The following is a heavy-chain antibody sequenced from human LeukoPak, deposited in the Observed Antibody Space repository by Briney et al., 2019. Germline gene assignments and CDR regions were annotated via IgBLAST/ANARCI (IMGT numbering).Heavy chain of an antibody. J-gene: IGHJ4*02. CDR2: ISTYNGNT. Sequence: GASVKVSCKASGYTFNSYDINWVRQAPGQGLEWMAWISTYNGNTNYALKVQGRATMTTDTSTSTAYMELRSLRSDDTAVYYCARVLRYDFWSAYYFDYWGQGNLVTVSS. D-gene: IGHD3-3*01. CDR1: GYTFNSYD. CDR3: ARVLRYDFWSAYYFDY. V-gene: IGHV1-18*01.